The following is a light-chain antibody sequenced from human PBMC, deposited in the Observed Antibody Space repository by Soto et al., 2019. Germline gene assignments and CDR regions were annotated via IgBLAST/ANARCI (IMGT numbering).Light chain of an antibody. CDR1: QSIGNW. J-gene: IGKJ1*01. CDR2: KAS. CDR3: QQYHSSWT. V-gene: IGKV1-5*03. Sequence: DIQMTQSPSTLSASVGDRVTVTCRASQSIGNWLSWYQQKPGKAPNLLIYKASTLESGAPSRFSGSGSGTEFIFTISSLQPDDSATYYCQQYHSSWTFGQGTKVDIK.